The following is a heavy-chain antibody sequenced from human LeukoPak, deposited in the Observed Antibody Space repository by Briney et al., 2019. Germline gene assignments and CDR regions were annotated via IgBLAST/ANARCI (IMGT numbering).Heavy chain of an antibody. CDR3: ASLVNNWFDP. CDR2: IYYSGST. Sequence: SETLSLTCTVSGGSISSSSYYWGWIRQPPGKGPEWIGSIYYSGSTNYNPSLKSRVTISLDTSKNQFSLKLTSVTAADTAVYYCASLVNNWFDPWGQGTLVTVSS. CDR1: GGSISSSSYY. V-gene: IGHV4-39*07. J-gene: IGHJ5*02. D-gene: IGHD2-8*02.